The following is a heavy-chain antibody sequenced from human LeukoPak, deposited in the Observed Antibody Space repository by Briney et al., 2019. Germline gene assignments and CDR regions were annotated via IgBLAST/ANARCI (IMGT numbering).Heavy chain of an antibody. CDR1: GGSISSGSYY. CDR3: ARALTQEYSSSSSWFDY. V-gene: IGHV4-61*02. D-gene: IGHD6-6*01. J-gene: IGHJ4*02. Sequence: SQTLSLTCTVSGGSISSGSYYWSWIRQPAGKGLEWIGRIYTSGSTNYNPSLKSRVTISVDTSKNQFSLKLSSVTAADTAVYYCARALTQEYSSSSSWFDYWGQGTLVTVSS. CDR2: IYTSGST.